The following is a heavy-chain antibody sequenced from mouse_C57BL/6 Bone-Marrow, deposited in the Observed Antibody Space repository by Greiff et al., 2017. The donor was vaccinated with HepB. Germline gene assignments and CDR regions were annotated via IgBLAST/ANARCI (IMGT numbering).Heavy chain of an antibody. J-gene: IGHJ2*01. Sequence: VQLQQSGAELVRPGASVKLSCKASGYTFTSYGISWVKQRTGQGLEWIGEIYPRSGNTYYNEKFKGKATLTVDKSSSTAYMELRSLTSEDSAVYSCAGEQVDLYDFDYGGRGTALTVSS. CDR1: GYTFTSYG. V-gene: IGHV1-81*01. CDR3: AGEQVDLYDFDY. CDR2: IYPRSGNT. D-gene: IGHD1-1*01.